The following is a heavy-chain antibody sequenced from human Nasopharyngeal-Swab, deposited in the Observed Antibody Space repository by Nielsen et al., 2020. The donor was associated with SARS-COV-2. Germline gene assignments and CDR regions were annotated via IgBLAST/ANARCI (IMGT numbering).Heavy chain of an antibody. CDR1: GFIFSGSA. CDR2: MRSKDNDYAT. D-gene: IGHD6-19*01. Sequence: GGSLRLYCTASGFIFSGSAVHWVRQASGKGLEWVGRMRSKDNDYATAYAVSVQDRFSVSRDDSKNKAYLHMNSLKIEDTAMYYCASLSSGRYDDGFDIWGQGTRVTVSS. J-gene: IGHJ3*02. V-gene: IGHV3-73*01. CDR3: ASLSSGRYDDGFDI.